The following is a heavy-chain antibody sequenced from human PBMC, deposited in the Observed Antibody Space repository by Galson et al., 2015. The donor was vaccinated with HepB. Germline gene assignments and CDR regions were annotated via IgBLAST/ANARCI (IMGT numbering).Heavy chain of an antibody. Sequence: SLRLSCAASGFKFNSTWMNWVRQAPGKGLEWVGRIKSKTDGGTTDYAAPVKGRFTISRDDSRNTLYLQMNSLKTEGTALYYCTTFGQYHLLLGSWFDPWGQGTLVTVPS. CDR2: IKSKTDGGTT. CDR1: GFKFNSTW. D-gene: IGHD2-2*01. J-gene: IGHJ5*02. V-gene: IGHV3-15*07. CDR3: TTFGQYHLLLGSWFDP.